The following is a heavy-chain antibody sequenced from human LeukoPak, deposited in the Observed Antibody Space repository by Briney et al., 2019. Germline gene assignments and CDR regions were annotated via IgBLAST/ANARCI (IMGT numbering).Heavy chain of an antibody. D-gene: IGHD3-10*01. V-gene: IGHV1-69*05. J-gene: IGHJ6*03. Sequence: ASVKVSCKASGGTFSSYAISWVRQAPGQGLEWMGGIIPIFGTANYAQKFQGRVTITTDESTSTAYMELSSLRSEDTAVYYCARGSVGCFPANTGCYYYMDVWGKGTTVPVSS. CDR2: IIPIFGTA. CDR1: GGTFSSYA. CDR3: ARGSVGCFPANTGCYYYMDV.